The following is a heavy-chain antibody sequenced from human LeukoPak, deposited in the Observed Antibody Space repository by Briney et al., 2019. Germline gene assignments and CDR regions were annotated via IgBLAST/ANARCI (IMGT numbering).Heavy chain of an antibody. CDR2: IYHSGST. CDR3: ARGLAPVDY. J-gene: IGHJ4*02. CDR1: GGSISSSNW. D-gene: IGHD3-3*02. V-gene: IGHV4-4*02. Sequence: KASGTLSLTCAVSGGSISSSNWWSWVRQPPGKGLEWIGSIYHSGSTYDNPSLKSRVTISVDMSENQFSLKLSSVTAADTAVYYCARGLAPVDYWGQGTLVTVSS.